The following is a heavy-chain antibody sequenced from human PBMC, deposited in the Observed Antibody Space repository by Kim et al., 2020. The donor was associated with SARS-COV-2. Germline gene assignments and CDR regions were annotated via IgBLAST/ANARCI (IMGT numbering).Heavy chain of an antibody. CDR1: GGSFSGYY. CDR3: ARGLREGCGGDCYYGLIYFYGMDV. J-gene: IGHJ6*02. V-gene: IGHV4-34*01. Sequence: SETLSLTCAVYGGSFSGYYWSWIRQPPGKGLEWIGEINHSGSTNYNPSLKSRVTISVDTSKNQFSLKLSSVTAADTAVYYCARGLREGCGGDCYYGLIYFYGMDVWGQGTTVTVSS. D-gene: IGHD2-21*02. CDR2: INHSGST.